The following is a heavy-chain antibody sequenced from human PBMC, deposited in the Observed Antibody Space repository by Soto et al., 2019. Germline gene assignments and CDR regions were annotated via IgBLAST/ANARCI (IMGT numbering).Heavy chain of an antibody. Sequence: SVKVSCKASGYTFTSYGISWVRQAPGQGLERMGWISAYNGNTNYAQKLQGRVTMTTDTSTSTAYMELRSLRSDDTAVYYCARVGPVQGYSYGDAFDIWGQGTMVTVSS. CDR2: ISAYNGNT. V-gene: IGHV1-18*01. J-gene: IGHJ3*02. D-gene: IGHD5-18*01. CDR3: ARVGPVQGYSYGDAFDI. CDR1: GYTFTSYG.